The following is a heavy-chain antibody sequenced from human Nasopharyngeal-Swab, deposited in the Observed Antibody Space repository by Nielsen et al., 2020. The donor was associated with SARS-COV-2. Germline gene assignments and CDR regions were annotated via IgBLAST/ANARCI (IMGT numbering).Heavy chain of an antibody. D-gene: IGHD1-14*01. V-gene: IGHV3-30*04. J-gene: IGHJ4*02. Sequence: GESLKISCAASGFTFSSYAMHWVRQAPGKGLEWVAVISYDGSNKYYADSVKGRFTISRDNSKNTLYLQMNSLRAEDTAVYYCARSLNHYYFDYWGQGILVTVSS. CDR2: ISYDGSNK. CDR1: GFTFSSYA. CDR3: ARSLNHYYFDY.